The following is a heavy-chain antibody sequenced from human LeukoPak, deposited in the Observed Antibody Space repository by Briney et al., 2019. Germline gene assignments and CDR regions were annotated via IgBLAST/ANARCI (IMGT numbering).Heavy chain of an antibody. D-gene: IGHD3-22*01. Sequence: SVKVSCKASGGTFSSYATSWVRQAPGQGLEWMGGIIPIFGTANYAQKFQGRVTITADESTSTAYMELSSLRSEDTAVYYCARAYYYDSSGYYDPPNAFDIWGQGTMVTVSS. J-gene: IGHJ3*02. V-gene: IGHV1-69*13. CDR1: GGTFSSYA. CDR2: IIPIFGTA. CDR3: ARAYYYDSSGYYDPPNAFDI.